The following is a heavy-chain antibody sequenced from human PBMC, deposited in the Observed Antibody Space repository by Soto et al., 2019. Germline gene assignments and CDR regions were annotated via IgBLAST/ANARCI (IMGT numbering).Heavy chain of an antibody. J-gene: IGHJ6*02. Sequence: QVQLVQSGAEVKKPGASVKVSCKASGYTFTSYDINWVRQATGQGLEWMGWMNPNSGNTGYAQKFQGSVTMTRNTSISTAYMELSSLRSEDTAVYYCARGLGSSSWYPYYYYYYGMDVWGQGTTVTVSS. V-gene: IGHV1-8*01. CDR1: GYTFTSYD. CDR3: ARGLGSSSWYPYYYYYYGMDV. CDR2: MNPNSGNT. D-gene: IGHD6-13*01.